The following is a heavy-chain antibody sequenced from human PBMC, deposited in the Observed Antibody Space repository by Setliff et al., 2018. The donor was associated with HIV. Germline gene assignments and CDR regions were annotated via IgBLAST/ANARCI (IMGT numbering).Heavy chain of an antibody. V-gene: IGHV4-34*01. Sequence: SETLSLTCAVYGGPFSGYYWSWIRQPPGKGLEWIGEINHSGSTNYNPSLKSRVTISVDTSKNQFSLKLSSVTAADTAVYYCARDGRSSGYHGDAFDIWGQGTMVTVSS. CDR1: GGPFSGYY. CDR2: INHSGST. D-gene: IGHD3-22*01. CDR3: ARDGRSSGYHGDAFDI. J-gene: IGHJ3*02.